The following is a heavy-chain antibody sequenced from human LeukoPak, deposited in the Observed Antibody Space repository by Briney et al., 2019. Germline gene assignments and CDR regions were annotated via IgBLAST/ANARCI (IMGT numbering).Heavy chain of an antibody. CDR3: ARDRRSRVRGVITYYYYGMDV. CDR1: GRSISSYY. J-gene: IGHJ6*02. Sequence: PSETLSLTCTVSGRSISSYYWSWIRQPPGKGLEWIGYIYYSGSTNYNPSLKSRVTISVDTSKNQFSLKLSSVTAADTAVYYCARDRRSRVRGVITYYYYGMDVWGQGTTVTVSS. CDR2: IYYSGST. D-gene: IGHD3-10*01. V-gene: IGHV4-59*01.